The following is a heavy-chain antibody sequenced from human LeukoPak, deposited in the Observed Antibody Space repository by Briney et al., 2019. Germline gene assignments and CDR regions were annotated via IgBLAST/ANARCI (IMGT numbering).Heavy chain of an antibody. Sequence: GGSLRLSCAASVFTFSSFAMTWVRQAPGKGLEWVSTVSVSAGRTDYADSVKGRFTISRDNLKNTLYLQMTGLRAEDTAVYYCAKNRGHCVDGVCHNYYYMDVWGRGTTVTVSS. CDR3: AKNRGHCVDGVCHNYYYMDV. CDR2: VSVSAGRT. D-gene: IGHD2-8*02. J-gene: IGHJ6*03. CDR1: VFTFSSFA. V-gene: IGHV3-23*01.